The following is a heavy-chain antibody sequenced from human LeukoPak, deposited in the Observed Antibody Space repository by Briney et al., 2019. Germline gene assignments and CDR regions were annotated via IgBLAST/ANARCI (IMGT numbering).Heavy chain of an antibody. CDR1: GGSFSGYY. CDR3: ASSPYYYGSGSYYYSSFDY. V-gene: IGHV4-34*01. Sequence: SETLSLTCAVYGGSFSGYYWSWIRQPPGKGLEWIGEINHSGSTNYNPSLKSRVTRSVDTSKNQFSLKLSSVTAADTAVYYCASSPYYYGSGSYYYSSFDYWGQGTLVTVSS. D-gene: IGHD3-10*01. J-gene: IGHJ4*02. CDR2: INHSGST.